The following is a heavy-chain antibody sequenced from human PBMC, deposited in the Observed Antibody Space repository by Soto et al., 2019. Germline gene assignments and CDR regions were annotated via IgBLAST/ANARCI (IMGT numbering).Heavy chain of an antibody. D-gene: IGHD5-12*01. J-gene: IGHJ6*02. CDR2: VIPIFGTA. Sequence: ASVKVSCKASGGTFSSYAISWVRQAPGQGLEWMGGVIPIFGTANYAQKFQGRVTITADESTSTAYMELSSLTSEDTALYYCASGGYSGYNYNSYYYAMDVWGQGTTVTVSS. V-gene: IGHV1-69*13. CDR1: GGTFSSYA. CDR3: ASGGYSGYNYNSYYYAMDV.